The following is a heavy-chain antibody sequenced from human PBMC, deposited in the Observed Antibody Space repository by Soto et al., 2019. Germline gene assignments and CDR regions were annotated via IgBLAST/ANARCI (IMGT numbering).Heavy chain of an antibody. CDR3: AREGPDGGTYPISGMDV. D-gene: IGHD1-26*01. J-gene: IGHJ6*02. CDR2: IYYSGST. V-gene: IGHV4-31*03. Sequence: QVQLQESGPGLVKPSQTLSLTCTVSGGSISSGGYYWTWIRQHPGKGLEWIGYIYYSGSTYYNPSLKSRVTISIDTSKNQFSLKLSSVTAADTAVYYCAREGPDGGTYPISGMDVWGQGTTVTVSS. CDR1: GGSISSGGYY.